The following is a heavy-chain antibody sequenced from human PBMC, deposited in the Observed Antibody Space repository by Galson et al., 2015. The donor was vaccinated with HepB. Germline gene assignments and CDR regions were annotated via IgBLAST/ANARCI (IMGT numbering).Heavy chain of an antibody. V-gene: IGHV1-18*04. Sequence: SCKASGYIFSNYGITWVRQAPGQGLVWVGWISAHNGNSNQAPELQGRVTMTTDTFTSTAYMELRSLRSDETAVYYCVRDHASSTGYVDYWGQGTLVTVSS. CDR1: GYIFSNYG. D-gene: IGHD2-2*01. CDR3: VRDHASSTGYVDY. J-gene: IGHJ4*02. CDR2: ISAHNGNS.